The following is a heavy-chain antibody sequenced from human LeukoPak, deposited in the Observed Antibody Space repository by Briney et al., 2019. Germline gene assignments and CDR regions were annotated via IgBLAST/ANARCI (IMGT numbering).Heavy chain of an antibody. CDR2: ISYDGSNK. CDR3: AKQSLGYCSSTSCWNYFDY. J-gene: IGHJ4*02. D-gene: IGHD2-2*01. Sequence: GRSLRLSCAASGFTFSSYGMHWVRQAPGKGLERVAVISYDGSNKYYADSVKGRFTISRDNSKNTLYLQMNSLRAEDTAVYYCAKQSLGYCSSTSCWNYFDYWGQGTLVTVSS. CDR1: GFTFSSYG. V-gene: IGHV3-30*18.